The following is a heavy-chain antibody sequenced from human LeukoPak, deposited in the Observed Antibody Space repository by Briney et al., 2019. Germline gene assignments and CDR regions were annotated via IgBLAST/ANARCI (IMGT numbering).Heavy chain of an antibody. J-gene: IGHJ3*02. CDR1: GGSICSYY. V-gene: IGHV4-59*01. Sequence: PSETLSLTWTVSGGSICSYYWSWIRQPPGKGLEWIGYIYYSGSTNYNPSLKSRVTISVDTSKNQFSLKLSSVTAADTAVYYCARPMTTVTPDAFDIWGQGTMVTVSS. CDR2: IYYSGST. D-gene: IGHD4-11*01. CDR3: ARPMTTVTPDAFDI.